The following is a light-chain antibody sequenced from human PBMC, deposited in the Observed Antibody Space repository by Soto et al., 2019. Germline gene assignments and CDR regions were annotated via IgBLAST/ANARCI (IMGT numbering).Light chain of an antibody. J-gene: IGLJ1*01. Sequence: QSVLTQPPSASGSPGQSVTISCTGTSSDVGGYNYVSWFQQHPGKAPKLIIHEVNQRPSGVPDRFSGSKSGNTASLTISGLQAEDEADYYCCSYALLFGTGTKVTVL. CDR1: SSDVGGYNY. CDR2: EVN. V-gene: IGLV2-8*01. CDR3: CSYALL.